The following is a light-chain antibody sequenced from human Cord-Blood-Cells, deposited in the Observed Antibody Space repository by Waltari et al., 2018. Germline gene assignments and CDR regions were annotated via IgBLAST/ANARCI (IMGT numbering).Light chain of an antibody. V-gene: IGLV2-23*01. J-gene: IGLJ3*02. Sequence: QSALTQPASVPGSPGTPFTIPCPGTRSDVGGYNLVSWYQQHPGKAPKLMIYEGRKRPLGVSNRFSGSKSGNMASLTISGLQAEDEADYYCCSYAGSSTWVFGGGTKLTVL. CDR1: RSDVGGYNL. CDR2: EGR. CDR3: CSYAGSSTWV.